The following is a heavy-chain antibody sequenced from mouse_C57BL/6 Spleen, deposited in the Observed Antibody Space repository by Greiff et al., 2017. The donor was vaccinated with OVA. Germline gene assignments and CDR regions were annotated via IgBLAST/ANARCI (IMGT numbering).Heavy chain of an antibody. Sequence: EVKLMEYGEGLVKPGGSLKLSCAASGFTFSSYAMSWVRQTPEKRLEWVAYISSGGDYIYYADTVKGRFTISRDNARNTLYLQMSSLKSEDTAMYYCTREGTTVVAYYAMDYWGQGTSVTVSS. CDR2: ISSGGDYI. CDR1: GFTFSSYA. D-gene: IGHD1-1*01. V-gene: IGHV5-9-1*02. CDR3: TREGTTVVAYYAMDY. J-gene: IGHJ4*01.